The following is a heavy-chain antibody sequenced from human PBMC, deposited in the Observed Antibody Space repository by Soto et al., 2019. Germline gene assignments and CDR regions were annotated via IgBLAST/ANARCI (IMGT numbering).Heavy chain of an antibody. V-gene: IGHV3-7*04. CDR3: ARELVLGSKSAFDM. CDR2: IKEDGSDI. J-gene: IGHJ3*02. D-gene: IGHD2-15*01. Sequence: EVQLLESGGGLVQPGGSLRLSCAASGFTFSNYWMSWVRQAPGKGLEWVANIKEDGSDINYGHSVKGRFTISRDNAKESLYLQMNRLRDEDTAIYYCARELVLGSKSAFDMCGRGTLVTASS. CDR1: GFTFSNYW.